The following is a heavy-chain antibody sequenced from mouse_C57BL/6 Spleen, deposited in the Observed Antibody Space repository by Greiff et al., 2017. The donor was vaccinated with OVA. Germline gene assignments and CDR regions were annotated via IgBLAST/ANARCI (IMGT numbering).Heavy chain of an antibody. CDR3: ARLGDWDWYFDV. V-gene: IGHV1-42*01. Sequence: VQLQQSGPELVKPGASVKISCKASGYSFTGYYMNWVKQSPEKSLEWIGEINPSTGGTTYNQKFKAKATLTVDKSSSTAYMQLKSLTSEDSAVYYRARLGDWDWYFDVWGTGTTVTVSS. CDR2: INPSTGGT. CDR1: GYSFTGYY. J-gene: IGHJ1*03. D-gene: IGHD4-1*01.